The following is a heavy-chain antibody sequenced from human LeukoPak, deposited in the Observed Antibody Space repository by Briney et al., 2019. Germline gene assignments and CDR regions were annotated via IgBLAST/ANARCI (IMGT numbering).Heavy chain of an antibody. Sequence: GGSLRLSCAASGFTFSSYEMNWVRQAPGKGLEWVSYISSSGSTTYYADSVKGRFTISRDNSKNTLYLQMNSLRAEDTAIYYCAKNGDRGACCTGGTCYPYFYYYMDVWGKGTTVTI. CDR3: AKNGDRGACCTGGTCYPYFYYYMDV. V-gene: IGHV3-48*03. J-gene: IGHJ6*03. CDR2: ISSSGSTT. CDR1: GFTFSSYE. D-gene: IGHD2-15*01.